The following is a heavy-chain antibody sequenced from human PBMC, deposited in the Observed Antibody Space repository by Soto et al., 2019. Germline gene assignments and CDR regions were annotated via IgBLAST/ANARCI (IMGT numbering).Heavy chain of an antibody. D-gene: IGHD3-10*02. Sequence: GGSLRLSCAASGFTFSDYYMSWISQAPGKGLEWVSYIRSSSSYTNYADSVKGRFTISRDNAKNSLNLQKVRMRPESRAVYYSTKRVRLLFYDMDVWGKVTTVTVSS. CDR1: GFTFSDYY. CDR3: TKRVRLLFYDMDV. V-gene: IGHV3-11*06. J-gene: IGHJ6*03. CDR2: IRSSSSYT.